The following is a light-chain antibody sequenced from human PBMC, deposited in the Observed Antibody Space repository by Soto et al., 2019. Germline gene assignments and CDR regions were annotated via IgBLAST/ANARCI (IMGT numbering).Light chain of an antibody. CDR2: GAS. V-gene: IGKV3-15*01. J-gene: IGKJ2*01. Sequence: EIILTQSPASLSVSPGERATLSCRASQSVNNNLAWYQQKPGQAPRLLIYGASTRATGIPGRFRGSGSGTEFTLTIPSLQSEDFAVYFCQQYNNLPPDTFGQGTKLELK. CDR3: QQYNNLPPDT. CDR1: QSVNNN.